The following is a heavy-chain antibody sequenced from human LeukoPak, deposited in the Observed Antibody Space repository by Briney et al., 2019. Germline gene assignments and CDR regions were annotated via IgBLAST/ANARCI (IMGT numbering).Heavy chain of an antibody. CDR1: GGSISSGSYY. Sequence: SQTLSLTCTVSGGSISSGSYYWSWIRQPAGKGLEWIGRIYTSGSTNYNPSLKSRVTISVDTSKNQFSLKLSSVTAADTAVYYCARPIVVVPAARGYYMDVWGKGTTVTVSS. V-gene: IGHV4-61*02. J-gene: IGHJ6*03. CDR2: IYTSGST. D-gene: IGHD2-2*01. CDR3: ARPIVVVPAARGYYMDV.